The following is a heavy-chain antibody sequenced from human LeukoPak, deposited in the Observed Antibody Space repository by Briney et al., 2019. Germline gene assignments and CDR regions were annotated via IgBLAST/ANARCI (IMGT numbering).Heavy chain of an antibody. CDR1: GGSISGHY. D-gene: IGHD3-10*01. J-gene: IGHJ4*02. Sequence: SETLSLTCTVSGGSISGHYWSWIRQPPGKGLEWIGYIYYSGSTNYNPSLKSRVTISVDTSKNQFSLKLSSVTAADTAVYYCAGGSGSSDYWGQGTLVIVSS. CDR2: IYYSGST. V-gene: IGHV4-59*11. CDR3: AGGSGSSDY.